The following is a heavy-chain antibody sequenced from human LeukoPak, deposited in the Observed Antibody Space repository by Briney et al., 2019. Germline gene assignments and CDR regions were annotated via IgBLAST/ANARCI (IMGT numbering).Heavy chain of an antibody. CDR2: ISAYNGNT. Sequence: ASVKVSCKASGYTFTSYGISWVRQAPGQGLEWMGWISAYNGNTNYAQKLQGRVTMTTDTSTSTAYMELRSLRSDDTAVYYCARDIPNGWHEIQGVDAFDIWGQGTMVTVSS. D-gene: IGHD5-18*01. V-gene: IGHV1-18*01. CDR3: ARDIPNGWHEIQGVDAFDI. J-gene: IGHJ3*02. CDR1: GYTFTSYG.